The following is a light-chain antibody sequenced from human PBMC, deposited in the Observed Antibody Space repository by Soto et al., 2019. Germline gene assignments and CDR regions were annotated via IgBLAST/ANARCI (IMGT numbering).Light chain of an antibody. CDR1: QSVGSS. CDR3: QQYPDWLAPT. V-gene: IGKV3-15*01. J-gene: IGKJ4*01. CDR2: RAS. Sequence: EIVVTQSPATLSVSPGERATLSCRASQSVGSSLAWYQQKPGLGPRLLIYRASTRATGIPPRFSGSGSGTEFPLTIRRLEFGGFAGFFWQQYPDWLAPTFGGGTKVEIK.